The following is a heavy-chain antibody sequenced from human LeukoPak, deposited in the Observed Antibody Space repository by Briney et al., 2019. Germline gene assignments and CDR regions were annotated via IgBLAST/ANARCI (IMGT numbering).Heavy chain of an antibody. CDR1: GFSFNTYW. J-gene: IGHJ4*02. V-gene: IGHV3-74*01. D-gene: IGHD3/OR15-3a*01. CDR3: VSFYTGLKTPY. Sequence: GGAQRLSCAASGFSFNTYWMHCVRQAPGKELVWFTDINPEGITSNYADSVRGRFIISRDNAQNTLYLKMDGLRAEDSGIYYCVSFYTGLKTPYWGQGALVTVS. CDR2: INPEGITS.